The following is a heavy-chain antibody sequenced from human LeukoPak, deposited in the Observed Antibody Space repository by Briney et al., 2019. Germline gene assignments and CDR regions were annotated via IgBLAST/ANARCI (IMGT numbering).Heavy chain of an antibody. V-gene: IGHV1-18*01. CDR3: ARVGINRLMWSGEKNYYYYMDV. CDR1: GYTFSRYG. D-gene: IGHD3-10*01. CDR2: ISAYNGYT. Sequence: ASVKVSCKASGYTFSRYGINWVRQAPGQGLEWMGWISAYNGYTDFAQKLQGRGTMTTDTSTSTASMELRSLRSDDTAVYYCARVGINRLMWSGEKNYYYYMDVWGKGTTVTISS. J-gene: IGHJ6*03.